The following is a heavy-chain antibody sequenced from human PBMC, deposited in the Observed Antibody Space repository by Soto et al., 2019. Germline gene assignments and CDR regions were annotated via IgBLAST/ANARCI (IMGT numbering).Heavy chain of an antibody. D-gene: IGHD3-22*01. J-gene: IGHJ4*02. CDR1: GFTFSSYS. V-gene: IGHV3-48*04. CDR2: ISSSSSTI. Sequence: GGSLRLSCAASGFTFSSYSMNWVRQAPGKGLEWVSYISSSSSTIYYADSVKGRFTISRDNAKNSLYLQMNSLRAEDTAVYYCARDLRVRDYYDSSGYDFDYWGQGTLVTVSS. CDR3: ARDLRVRDYYDSSGYDFDY.